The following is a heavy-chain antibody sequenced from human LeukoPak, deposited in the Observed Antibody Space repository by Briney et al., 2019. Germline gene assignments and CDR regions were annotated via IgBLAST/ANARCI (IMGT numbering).Heavy chain of an antibody. CDR1: GGTFSSYA. D-gene: IGHD6-13*01. J-gene: IGHJ5*02. CDR3: ARDFTYSSNRYEFDP. Sequence: ASVKVSCKASGGTFSSYATSWVRQAPGQGLEWMGWINPNSGGTNYAQKFQGRVTMTRDTSISTAYMELSRLRSDDTAVYYCARDFTYSSNRYEFDPWGQGTLVTVSS. CDR2: INPNSGGT. V-gene: IGHV1-2*02.